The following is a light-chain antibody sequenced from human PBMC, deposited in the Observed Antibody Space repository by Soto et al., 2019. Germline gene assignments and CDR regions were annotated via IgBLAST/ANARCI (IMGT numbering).Light chain of an antibody. J-gene: IGLJ1*01. CDR2: EVN. CDR3: SSYAGINNLGV. V-gene: IGLV2-8*01. CDR1: SSDVGGYKY. Sequence: QSVLNQPPSASGSPGQSVTISCTGTSSDVGGYKYVSWYQQHPGKAPKLMIFEVNKRPSGVPDRFSGSKSGNTASLTVSGLQAEDEADYYCSSYAGINNLGVFGTGTKLTVL.